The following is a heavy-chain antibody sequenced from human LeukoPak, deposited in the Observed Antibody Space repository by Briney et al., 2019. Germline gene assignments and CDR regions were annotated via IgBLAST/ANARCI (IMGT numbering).Heavy chain of an antibody. J-gene: IGHJ4*02. CDR3: ARVVATTKPYYFDY. D-gene: IGHD5-12*01. Sequence: PSETLSLTCAVYGGSFSGYYWSCIRQPPGKGLEWIGEINHSGSTNYNPSLKSRVTISVDTSKNQFSLKLSSVTAADTAVYYCARVVATTKPYYFDYWGQGTLVTVSS. V-gene: IGHV4-34*01. CDR2: INHSGST. CDR1: GGSFSGYY.